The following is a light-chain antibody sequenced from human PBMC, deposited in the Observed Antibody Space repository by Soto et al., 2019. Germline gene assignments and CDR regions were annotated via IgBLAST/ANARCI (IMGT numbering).Light chain of an antibody. CDR1: SSDLGSYNL. CDR3: FSYAGRDTLVV. J-gene: IGLJ2*01. CDR2: EAT. V-gene: IGLV2-23*01. Sequence: QSALTQPASVSGSPGQSITISCTGTSSDLGSYNLVSWYQHHPGKAPKLIIYEATKRPSGISSLFSGSKSGYTASLTISGLQAEDEAFYSCFSYAGRDTLVVSCGGTQQTVL.